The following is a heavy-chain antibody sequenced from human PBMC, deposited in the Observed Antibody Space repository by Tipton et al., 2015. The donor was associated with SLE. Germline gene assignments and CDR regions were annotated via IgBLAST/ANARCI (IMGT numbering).Heavy chain of an antibody. V-gene: IGHV3-23*01. CDR3: AKVGISGWDSGEGY. J-gene: IGHJ4*02. CDR2: IGGSDGGT. Sequence: SLRLSCAASGFTFSSYGMHWVRQAPGKGLEWVSSIGGSDGGTYYADSVKGRFTISRDNSKNTLYLQMNSLRTEDTAVYYCAKVGISGWDSGEGYWGQGTLVTVSS. D-gene: IGHD6-19*01. CDR1: GFTFSSYG.